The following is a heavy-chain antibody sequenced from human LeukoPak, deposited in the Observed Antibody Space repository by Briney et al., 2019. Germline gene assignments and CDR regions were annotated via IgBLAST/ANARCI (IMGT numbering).Heavy chain of an antibody. CDR2: TWYDGYKR. Sequence: PGGSLRLSCAASGFIFNSYGMHWVRQAPGKGLEWVAVTWYDGYKRYHAESVKGRFTISRDNSKNTLYLQMNSLRVEDTAVYYCARDRGHYNSGSILDYWGQGTQVTVSS. CDR1: GFIFNSYG. V-gene: IGHV3-33*01. J-gene: IGHJ4*02. CDR3: ARDRGHYNSGSILDY. D-gene: IGHD3-10*01.